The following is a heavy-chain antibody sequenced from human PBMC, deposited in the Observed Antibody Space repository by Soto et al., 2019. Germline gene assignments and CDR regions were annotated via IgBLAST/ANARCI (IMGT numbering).Heavy chain of an antibody. V-gene: IGHV1-69*06. CDR2: VLPISGST. CDR3: EPIRDCGGPLRFEA. J-gene: IGHJ5*01. Sequence: QVQLVQSGAEVRKPGSSVKVSCKTSGGLISKYSFNWVRQAPGQGLEWMGGVLPISGSTDYAKKFQGRLTITAERSTRTVYMELSRLRFYDTANYYCEPIRDCGGPLRFEAGGKGMLISVSS. D-gene: IGHD4-17*01. CDR1: GGLISKYS.